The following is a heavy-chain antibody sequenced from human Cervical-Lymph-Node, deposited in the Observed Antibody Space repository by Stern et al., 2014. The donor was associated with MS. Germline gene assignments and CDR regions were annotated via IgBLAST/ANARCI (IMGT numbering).Heavy chain of an antibody. CDR3: ARQRGYGLFFFDY. V-gene: IGHV3-30*04. CDR2: ISFDGSSI. Sequence: DQLVESGGGVVQPGMSLRLSCAASGFTFSSNTVHWVRQAPGKGLEWVAVISFDGSSIFYLDSVKGRFTISRDNSQNTLYLEMNSLRGEDTAVYYCARQRGYGLFFFDYWGQGTLVTVSS. D-gene: IGHD5-12*01. CDR1: GFTFSSNT. J-gene: IGHJ4*02.